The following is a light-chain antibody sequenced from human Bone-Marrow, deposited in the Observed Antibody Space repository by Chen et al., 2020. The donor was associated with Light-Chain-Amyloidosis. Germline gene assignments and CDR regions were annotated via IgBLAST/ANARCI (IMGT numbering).Light chain of an antibody. Sequence: DVVMTQSPLSLPVTLGQPASISCSSSQSLVRSDGNTYLNWFQQRPGQSPRRLIYKVSNRDSGVQDRFSGSGSGTDFTLKISRVEAEDVGVYYCMQGTHWPPITFGQGKRLEIK. CDR3: MQGTHWPPIT. V-gene: IGKV2-30*02. CDR2: KVS. CDR1: QSLVRSDGNTY. J-gene: IGKJ5*01.